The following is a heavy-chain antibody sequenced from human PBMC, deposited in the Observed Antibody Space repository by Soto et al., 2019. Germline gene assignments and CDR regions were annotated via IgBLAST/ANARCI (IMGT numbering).Heavy chain of an antibody. CDR3: VRAEVDMPTP. V-gene: IGHV3-66*01. CDR2: IWTNGGT. J-gene: IGHJ5*02. CDR1: GFSVTASY. Sequence: EMYLVDSGGGLVQPGGSLRLSCAASGFSVTASYMIWVRQAPGKGLEFVSVIWTNGGTLYADSVKGRFILSRDNSMNTVYLQMNSLRVEDTAVYYCVRAEVDMPTPWGQGTLVTVSS. D-gene: IGHD2-15*01.